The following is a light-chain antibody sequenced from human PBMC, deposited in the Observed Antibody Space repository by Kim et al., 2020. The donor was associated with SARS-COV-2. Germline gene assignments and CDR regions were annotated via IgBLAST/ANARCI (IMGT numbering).Light chain of an antibody. CDR3: HQTYSTPYT. J-gene: IGKJ2*01. Sequence: SASVGDRVTITCRASQTITNCLHWYQQKPGIAPKRLISTASNLQDGVPSRFSGSGSGTDFTLTIDSLQPEDFATYHCHQTYSTPYTFGQGTKLEI. CDR2: TAS. V-gene: IGKV1-39*01. CDR1: QTITNC.